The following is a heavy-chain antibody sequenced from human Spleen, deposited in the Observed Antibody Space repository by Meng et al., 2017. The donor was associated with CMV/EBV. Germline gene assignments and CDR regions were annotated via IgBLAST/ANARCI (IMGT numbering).Heavy chain of an antibody. CDR1: GGTFSSYA. D-gene: IGHD2-2*01. J-gene: IGHJ6*02. V-gene: IGHV1-69*10. CDR3: ARGGFCSSTTCYYRREDYYYYGMDV. Sequence: SVKVSCKASGGTFSSYAITWVRRAPGQGLEWMGEIIPIFGIPNHAQKFQGRVTITADKSTSTAYMELSSLRSEDTAVYYCARGGFCSSTTCYYRREDYYYYGMDVWGQGTTVTVSS. CDR2: IIPIFGIP.